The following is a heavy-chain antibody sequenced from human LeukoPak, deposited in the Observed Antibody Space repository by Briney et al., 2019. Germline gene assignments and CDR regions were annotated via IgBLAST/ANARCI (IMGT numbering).Heavy chain of an antibody. D-gene: IGHD6-13*01. J-gene: IGHJ5*02. CDR2: IYTSGST. V-gene: IGHV4-61*02. CDR3: ARGRAAAAGLGNWFDP. Sequence: SETLSLTCTVSGGSISSGSYYWSWIRQPAGKGLEWIGRIYTSGSTNYNPSLKSRVTISVDTSKNQFSLKLSSVTAADTAVYYCARGRAAAAGLGNWFDPWGQGTLVTVSS. CDR1: GGSISSGSYY.